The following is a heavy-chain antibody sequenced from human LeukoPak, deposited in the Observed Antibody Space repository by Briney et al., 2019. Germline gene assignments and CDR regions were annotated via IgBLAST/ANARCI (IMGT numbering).Heavy chain of an antibody. CDR1: GFTFSSYG. Sequence: GGSLRPSCAASGFTFSSYGMHWVRQAPGKGLEWVAVISYDGSNKYYADSVKGRFTISRDNSKNTLYLQMNSLRAEDTALYYCAKGDVDTAMAIGYWGQGTLVTVSS. CDR2: ISYDGSNK. D-gene: IGHD5-18*01. V-gene: IGHV3-30*18. CDR3: AKGDVDTAMAIGY. J-gene: IGHJ4*02.